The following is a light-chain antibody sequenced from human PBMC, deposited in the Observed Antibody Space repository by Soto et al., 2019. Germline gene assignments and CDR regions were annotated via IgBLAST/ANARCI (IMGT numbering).Light chain of an antibody. J-gene: IGKJ2*01. CDR3: KQSSNWYT. V-gene: IGKV3-11*01. CDR2: DAS. CDR1: QSVSSY. Sequence: EIVLTQSPATLSLSPGERATLSCRASQSVSSYLAWYQQNPGHAPRLLIYDASNRATGIPARFSGSGSGTDFTRTISSLEPEDIAVYYWKQSSNWYTSGQRTKLEIK.